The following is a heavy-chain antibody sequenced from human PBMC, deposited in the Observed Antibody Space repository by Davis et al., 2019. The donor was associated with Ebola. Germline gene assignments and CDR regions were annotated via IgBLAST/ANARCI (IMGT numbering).Heavy chain of an antibody. CDR3: ARAPGCGGDRCDGRNWLDS. J-gene: IGHJ5*01. CDR2: MNPNPHSG. D-gene: IGHD2-21*01. V-gene: IGHV1-46*01. CDR1: GYTFTAYW. Sequence: ASVKVSCKASGYTFTAYWIHWVRQAPGQGLEWLGIMNPNPHSGTSAQEFEGRLIMTRDTSTNTAYMELGSLTSEDTAVYYCARAPGCGGDRCDGRNWLDSWGQGTLVTVSS.